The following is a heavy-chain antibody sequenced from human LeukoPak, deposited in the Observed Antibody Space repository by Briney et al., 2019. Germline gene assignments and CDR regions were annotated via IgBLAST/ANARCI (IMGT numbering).Heavy chain of an antibody. Sequence: GGSLRLSCAASGFTFSSYGMHWVRQAPGKGLEWVAVIWCDGSNKYYADSVKGRFTISRDNSKNTLYLQMNSLRAEDTAVYYCARSIAVAGPWDYWGQGTLVTVSS. D-gene: IGHD6-19*01. CDR3: ARSIAVAGPWDY. CDR1: GFTFSSYG. J-gene: IGHJ4*02. CDR2: IWCDGSNK. V-gene: IGHV3-33*01.